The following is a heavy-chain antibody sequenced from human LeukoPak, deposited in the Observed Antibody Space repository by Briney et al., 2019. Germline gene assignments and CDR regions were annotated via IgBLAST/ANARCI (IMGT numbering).Heavy chain of an antibody. CDR3: ARVSIYGSGSYATDY. CDR2: IRLDGTYE. J-gene: IGHJ4*02. CDR1: GFRFSDYG. Sequence: PGGSLRLSCAASGFRFSDYGMHWVRQAPGKGLEWVSFIRLDGTYEHYTDSVKGRFTISRDNSKNTLYLQMNSLRAEDTAVYYCARVSIYGSGSYATDYWGQGTLVTVSS. V-gene: IGHV3-30*02. D-gene: IGHD3-10*01.